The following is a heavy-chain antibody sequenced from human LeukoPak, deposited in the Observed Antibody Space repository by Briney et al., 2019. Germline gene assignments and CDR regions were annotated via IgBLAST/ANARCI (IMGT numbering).Heavy chain of an antibody. V-gene: IGHV4-34*01. CDR3: ARGRWLRSSFDY. CDR1: GGSCSGYY. J-gene: IGHJ4*02. CDR2: INHSGST. D-gene: IGHD5-12*01. Sequence: SETLSLTCAVYGGSCSGYYWSWIRQPPEKGLEWIGEINHSGSTNYNPSLKSRVTISVDTSKNQFSLKLSSVTAADTAVYYCARGRWLRSSFDYWGQGTLVTVSS.